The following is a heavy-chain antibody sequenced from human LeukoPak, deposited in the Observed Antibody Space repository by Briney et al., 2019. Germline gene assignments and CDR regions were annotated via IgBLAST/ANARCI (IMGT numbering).Heavy chain of an antibody. CDR3: ATGVDTAMAHDAFDI. J-gene: IGHJ3*02. CDR1: GYTFTGYY. Sequence: ASVKVSCKASGYTFTGYYMHWVRQAPGQGLEWMGWINPNSGNTGYAQKFQGRVTITRNTSISTAYMELSSLRSEDTAVYYCATGVDTAMAHDAFDIWGQGTMVTVSS. V-gene: IGHV1-8*03. CDR2: INPNSGNT. D-gene: IGHD5-18*01.